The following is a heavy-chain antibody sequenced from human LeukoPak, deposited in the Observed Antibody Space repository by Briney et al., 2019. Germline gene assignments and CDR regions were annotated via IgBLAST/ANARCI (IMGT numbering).Heavy chain of an antibody. CDR2: ISWNSGSI. J-gene: IGHJ3*02. CDR1: GFTFDDYA. Sequence: GGSLRLSCAASGFTFDDYAMHWVRQAPGKGLEWVSGISWNSGSIGYADSVKGRFTISRDNAKNSLYLQMDSLRAEDTALYYCAKVLLWFGELSGGAFDIWGQGTMVTVSS. D-gene: IGHD3-10*01. CDR3: AKVLLWFGELSGGAFDI. V-gene: IGHV3-9*01.